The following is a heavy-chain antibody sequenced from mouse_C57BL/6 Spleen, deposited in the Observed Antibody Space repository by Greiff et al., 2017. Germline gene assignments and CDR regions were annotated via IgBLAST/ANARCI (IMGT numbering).Heavy chain of an antibody. Sequence: QVKLQQPGTELVKPGASVKLSCKASGYTFTSYWMHWVKQRPGQGLEWIGNINPSNGGTNYNEKFKSKATLTVDKSSSTAYMHLSSLTSEDSAVYYFARHVLLRSYAMDYWCQGTSVTFSS. CDR2: INPSNGGT. V-gene: IGHV1-53*01. D-gene: IGHD1-1*01. CDR1: GYTFTSYW. J-gene: IGHJ4*01. CDR3: ARHVLLRSYAMDY.